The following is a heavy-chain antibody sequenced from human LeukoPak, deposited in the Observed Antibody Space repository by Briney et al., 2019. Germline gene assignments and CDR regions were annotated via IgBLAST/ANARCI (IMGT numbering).Heavy chain of an antibody. V-gene: IGHV1-69*04. CDR1: GGTFSSYA. D-gene: IGHD3-10*01. CDR2: IIPILGIA. J-gene: IGHJ6*02. Sequence: GSSVKVSCKASGGTFSSYAISWVRQAPGQGLEWMGRIIPILGIANYAQKFQGRVTITADKSTSTAYMELSSLRSEDTAVYYCGLWFGEYYYYYGMDVWGQGTTVTVSS. CDR3: GLWFGEYYYYYGMDV.